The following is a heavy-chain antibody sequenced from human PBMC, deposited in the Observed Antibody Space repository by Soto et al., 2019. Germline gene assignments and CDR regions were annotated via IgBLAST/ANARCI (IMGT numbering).Heavy chain of an antibody. CDR2: MTGTGGTT. CDR3: AKDLPQGTTWYRGLDP. V-gene: IGHV3-23*01. CDR1: GFTFNSNA. J-gene: IGHJ5*02. D-gene: IGHD2-15*01. Sequence: PGGSLRLSCAASGFTFNSNAMSWVRQVPGKGLEWVSAMTGTGGTTYYADSVKGRFTISRDNSKNTLFLQMDSLRAEDTAIYYCAKDLPQGTTWYRGLDPWGQGTLVTVCS.